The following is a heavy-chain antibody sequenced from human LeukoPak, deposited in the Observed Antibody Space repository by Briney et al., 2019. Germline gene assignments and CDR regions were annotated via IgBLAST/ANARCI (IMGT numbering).Heavy chain of an antibody. J-gene: IGHJ2*01. CDR1: GFTFSSYV. CDR3: ARSWYFDL. CDR2: TTGSGATT. Sequence: PGGSLRLSCAASGFTFSSYVMTWVRQAPGKGLEWVTTTTGSGATTDYADSVKGRFTISRDNSKNMLSLQMNSLRAEDTAVYYCARSWYFDLWGRGTLVTVSS. V-gene: IGHV3-23*01.